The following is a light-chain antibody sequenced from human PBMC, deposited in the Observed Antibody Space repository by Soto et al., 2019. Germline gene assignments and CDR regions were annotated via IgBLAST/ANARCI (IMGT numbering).Light chain of an antibody. CDR3: QQYTDWPLT. Sequence: EVVMTQSPATLSVSPVERATLSCRASQSVNSNYLAWYQQKPGQARRLLIYGVSSRATGVPDRFSGSGSGTDFNLTISRLEPEDFAVYYCQQYTDWPLTFGQGTKVEVK. V-gene: IGKV3-20*01. CDR1: QSVNSNY. CDR2: GVS. J-gene: IGKJ1*01.